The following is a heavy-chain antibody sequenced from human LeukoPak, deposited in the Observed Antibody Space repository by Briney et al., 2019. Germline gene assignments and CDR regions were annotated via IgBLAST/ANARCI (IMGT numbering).Heavy chain of an antibody. Sequence: ASVKVSCKASGYTSTTYDLNWVRQTTGQGLEWLGWMNPNSGSTGYAQKFQGRVTLTRDTSISTAYMELSGLNSEDTAVCFCARDAGTNSGWFDPWGQGTLVTVSS. D-gene: IGHD4-23*01. CDR2: MNPNSGST. CDR1: GYTSTTYD. CDR3: ARDAGTNSGWFDP. J-gene: IGHJ5*02. V-gene: IGHV1-8*01.